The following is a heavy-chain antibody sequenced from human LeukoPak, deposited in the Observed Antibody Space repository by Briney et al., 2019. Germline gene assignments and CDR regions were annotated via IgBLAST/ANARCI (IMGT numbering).Heavy chain of an antibody. J-gene: IGHJ4*02. V-gene: IGHV1-18*01. Sequence: ASVKVSCKASGYTFTSYGISWVRQAPGQGLEWMGWISAYNGNTNYAQKLQGRVTMTTDTSTSTAYMELRSLRSDDTAVYYCARDSFSVGASAMYYFDYWGQGTLVTVSS. CDR3: ARDSFSVGASAMYYFDY. CDR1: GYTFTSYG. D-gene: IGHD1-26*01. CDR2: ISAYNGNT.